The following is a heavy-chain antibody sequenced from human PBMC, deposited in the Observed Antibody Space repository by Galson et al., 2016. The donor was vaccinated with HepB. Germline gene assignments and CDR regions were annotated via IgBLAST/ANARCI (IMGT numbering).Heavy chain of an antibody. V-gene: IGHV4-59*12. Sequence: LSLTCNVSGGSISVYYWNWIRQSPGKGLEWIGYINYSGSTNQNPSLKSRVTISVDTSKNQFSLKLNSVTAADTAVYFCARLGSSDAAGGHDVWSRHYGMDVWGQGTTVIVSS. CDR1: GGSISVYY. CDR3: ARLGSSDAAGGHDVWSRHYGMDV. CDR2: INYSGST. J-gene: IGHJ6*02. D-gene: IGHD3-3*01.